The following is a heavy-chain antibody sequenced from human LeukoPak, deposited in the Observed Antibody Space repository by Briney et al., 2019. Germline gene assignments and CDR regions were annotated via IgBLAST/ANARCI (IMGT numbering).Heavy chain of an antibody. D-gene: IGHD5-18*01. Sequence: SETLSLTCTVSGGSISSSSYYWGWIRQPPGKGLEWSGSIYYSGSTYYNPSLKSRVTISVGTSKNQFSLKLSSVTAADTAVYYCASLGYSYGYGDDYWGQGTLVTVSS. J-gene: IGHJ4*02. CDR1: GGSISSSSYY. CDR3: ASLGYSYGYGDDY. V-gene: IGHV4-39*01. CDR2: IYYSGST.